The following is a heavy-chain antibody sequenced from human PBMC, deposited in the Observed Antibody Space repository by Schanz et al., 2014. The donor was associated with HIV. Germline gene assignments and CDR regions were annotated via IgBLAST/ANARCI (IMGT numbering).Heavy chain of an antibody. J-gene: IGHJ6*02. CDR2: LVPISTTA. CDR1: GANFNILP. Sequence: QVQLVQSGGEVKKPGSSVKVSCKTSGANFNILPINWVRQAPGQGPQWMGGLVPISTTANYAQTFQGRVTLTADKSTSTAYMELSSLRSEDTAVYYCARGALGLAAAGSYYFYYGMDVWGQGTTVTVSS. CDR3: ARGALGLAAAGSYYFYYGMDV. D-gene: IGHD6-13*01. V-gene: IGHV1-69*06.